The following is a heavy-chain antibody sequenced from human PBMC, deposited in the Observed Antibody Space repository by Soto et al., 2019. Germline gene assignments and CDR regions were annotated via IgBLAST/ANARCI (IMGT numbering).Heavy chain of an antibody. J-gene: IGHJ4*02. Sequence: EVQLLESGGGLVQPGGSLRLSCAASGFTFSSYAMSWVRQAPGKGLEWVSAISGSGGSTYYADSVKGRFTISRDNSTNTLYLQMNSLRAEDTAVYYCAKGTCGGGDCYWADYWGQGTLVTVSS. V-gene: IGHV3-23*01. CDR3: AKGTCGGGDCYWADY. CDR2: ISGSGGST. CDR1: GFTFSSYA. D-gene: IGHD2-21*02.